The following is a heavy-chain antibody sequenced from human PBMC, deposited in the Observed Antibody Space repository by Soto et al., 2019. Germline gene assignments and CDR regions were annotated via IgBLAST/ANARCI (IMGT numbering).Heavy chain of an antibody. CDR1: GFTFEDYA. J-gene: IGHJ6*02. Sequence: PGGSLRLSCAASGFTFEDYAMHWVRQAPGKGLEWGSGISWNSGSIGCADSVKGRFSISRDNAKNSLYLQMNSLRAEDTALYYWARDTRPSIAFHYYYGMDVWGQGTTVTVCS. V-gene: IGHV3-9*01. CDR2: ISWNSGSI. D-gene: IGHD3-3*02. CDR3: ARDTRPSIAFHYYYGMDV.